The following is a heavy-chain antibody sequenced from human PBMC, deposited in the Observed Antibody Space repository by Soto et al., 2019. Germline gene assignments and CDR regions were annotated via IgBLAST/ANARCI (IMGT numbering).Heavy chain of an antibody. J-gene: IGHJ5*02. Sequence: GESLKISCKGSGYSFTSYWTGWVRQMPGKGLEWMGIIYPGDSDTRYSPSFQGQVTISADKSISTAYLQWSSLKASDTAMYYCARRAVAGMEYNWFDPWGQGTLVTVSS. V-gene: IGHV5-51*01. CDR2: IYPGDSDT. CDR3: ARRAVAGMEYNWFDP. CDR1: GYSFTSYW. D-gene: IGHD6-19*01.